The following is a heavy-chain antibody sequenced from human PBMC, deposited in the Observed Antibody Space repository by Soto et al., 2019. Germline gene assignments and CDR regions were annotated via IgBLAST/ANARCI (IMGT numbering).Heavy chain of an antibody. V-gene: IGHV3-30*18. J-gene: IGHJ6*02. CDR1: GFTFSSYG. CDR2: ISYDGSNE. D-gene: IGHD6-13*01. CDR3: AKDEWQQLVRPRYYYYGMDV. Sequence: QVQLVESGGGVVQPGRSLRLSCAASGFTFSSYGMHWFRQAPGKGLERVAVISYDGSNEYYADYVKGRFTISRHNSKNTLYLEMNSLRAEDTAVYYCAKDEWQQLVRPRYYYYGMDVWGQVTTVTVSS.